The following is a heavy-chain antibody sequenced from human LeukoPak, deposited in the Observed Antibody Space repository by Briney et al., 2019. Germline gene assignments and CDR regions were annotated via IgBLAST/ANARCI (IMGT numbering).Heavy chain of an antibody. V-gene: IGHV4-59*08. D-gene: IGHD1-26*01. CDR3: AILSGRNYRGVDV. CDR1: GGSISGYY. Sequence: SETLSLTCTVSGGSISGYYWNWIRQPPGKGLEWIGYTYYTGTTNYNPSLKSRVTISIDTSKSQFSLTLSSVTAADTGVYYCAILSGRNYRGVDVWGQGTTVTVPS. J-gene: IGHJ6*02. CDR2: TYYTGTT.